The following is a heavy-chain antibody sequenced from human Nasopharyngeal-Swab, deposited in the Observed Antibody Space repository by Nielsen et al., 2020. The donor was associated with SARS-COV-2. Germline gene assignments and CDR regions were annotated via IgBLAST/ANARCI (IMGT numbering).Heavy chain of an antibody. CDR3: AREGVVVVAAIYYYYGMDV. J-gene: IGHJ6*02. D-gene: IGHD2-15*01. V-gene: IGHV3-74*01. CDR1: GFTFSSYW. CDR2: INSDGSST. Sequence: GGSLRLSCAASGFTFSSYWMHWVRQAPGQGLVWVSRINSDGSSTSYADSVKGRFTISRDNAKNTLYLQMNSLRAEDTAVYYCAREGVVVVAAIYYYYGMDVWGQGTTVTVSS.